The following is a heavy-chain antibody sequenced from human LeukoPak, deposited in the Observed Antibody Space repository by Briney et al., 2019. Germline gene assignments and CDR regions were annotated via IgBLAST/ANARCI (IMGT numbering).Heavy chain of an antibody. J-gene: IGHJ3*02. V-gene: IGHV1-24*01. CDR2: FDPEDGET. Sequence: ASVKVSCKVSGYTLTELSMHWVRQAPGKGLEWMGGFDPEDGETIYAQKFQGRVTMTEDTSTDTAYMELSSLRSEDTAVYYCARDPYYYDSSGYSPAFDIWGQGTMVTVSS. D-gene: IGHD3-22*01. CDR1: GYTLTELS. CDR3: ARDPYYYDSSGYSPAFDI.